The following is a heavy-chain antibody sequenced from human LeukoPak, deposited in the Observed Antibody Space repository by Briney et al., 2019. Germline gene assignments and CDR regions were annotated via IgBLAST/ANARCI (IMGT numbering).Heavy chain of an antibody. J-gene: IGHJ4*02. CDR3: ARGVLGARDY. CDR2: IYHSGTT. D-gene: IGHD2-8*02. Sequence: SETLSLICTVSRYSISSSYYWGWIRQPPGKGLEWIGSIYHSGTTYYNPSLKSRVTISVDKSKNQFSLKLSSVTAADTAVYYCARGVLGARDYWGQGTLVTVSS. CDR1: RYSISSSYY. V-gene: IGHV4-38-2*02.